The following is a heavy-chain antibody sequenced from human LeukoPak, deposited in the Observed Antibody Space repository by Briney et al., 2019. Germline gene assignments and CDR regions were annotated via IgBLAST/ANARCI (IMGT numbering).Heavy chain of an antibody. J-gene: IGHJ4*02. D-gene: IGHD6-13*01. CDR1: GGSFSGYY. V-gene: IGHV4-34*01. Sequence: SETLSLTCAVYGGSFSGYYWSWIRQPPGKGLQWIGEINHSGSTNYNPSLKSRVTISVDTSKNQFSLKLSSVTAADTAVYYCARANTVYSSSGIDYWGQGTLVTVSS. CDR3: ARANTVYSSSGIDY. CDR2: INHSGST.